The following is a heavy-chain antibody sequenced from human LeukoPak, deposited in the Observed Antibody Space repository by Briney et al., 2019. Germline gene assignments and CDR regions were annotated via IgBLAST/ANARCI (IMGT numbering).Heavy chain of an antibody. V-gene: IGHV4-34*01. CDR2: INHSGST. CDR3: ASSRWDQPYYYYYYMDV. D-gene: IGHD1-26*01. J-gene: IGHJ6*03. CDR1: GGPFSGYY. Sequence: SETLSLTCAVYGGPFSGYYWSWIRQPPGKGLEWIGEINHSGSTSYNPSLKSRITISVDTSKNQFSLKLSSVTAADTAVYYCASSRWDQPYYYYYYMDVWGKGTTVTVSS.